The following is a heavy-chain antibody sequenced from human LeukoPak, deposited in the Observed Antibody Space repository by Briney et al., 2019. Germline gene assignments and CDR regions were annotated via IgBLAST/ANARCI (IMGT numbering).Heavy chain of an antibody. Sequence: GGSLRLSCAASGFTFSSYEMNWVRQAPGKGLEWVSYISSSAGTTYYADSVRGRFTISRDNAKNSLYLQMNSLRAEDTAVYFCARQQQQLWYDWGQGTLVTVSS. CDR1: GFTFSSYE. CDR3: ARQQQQLWYD. CDR2: ISSSAGTT. V-gene: IGHV3-48*03. D-gene: IGHD5-18*01. J-gene: IGHJ4*02.